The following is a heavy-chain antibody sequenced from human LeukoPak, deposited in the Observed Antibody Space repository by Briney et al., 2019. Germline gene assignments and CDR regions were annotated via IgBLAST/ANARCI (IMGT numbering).Heavy chain of an antibody. D-gene: IGHD2-15*01. CDR2: ISGSGGST. CDR3: AARSGRYCSGGSCYRSDYYGMDV. Sequence: GGSLRLSCAASGFTFSTYAMSWVRQAPGKGLEWVSGISGSGGSTYYADSVKGRFTISRDNSKDTLYLQMNSLRAEDTAVYYCAARSGRYCSGGSCYRSDYYGMDVWGQGTTVTVSS. V-gene: IGHV3-23*01. CDR1: GFTFSTYA. J-gene: IGHJ6*02.